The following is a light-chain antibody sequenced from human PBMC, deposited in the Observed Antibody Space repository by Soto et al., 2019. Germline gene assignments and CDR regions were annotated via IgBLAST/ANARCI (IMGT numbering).Light chain of an antibody. CDR2: DAS. J-gene: IGKJ1*01. CDR3: QQYGSSRRT. V-gene: IGKV3-20*01. Sequence: EVVLTQSPGTLSLSPGERATLSCRASLSISNYLAGYQQKPGQAPRLLIYDASSRATGIPDRFSGSASGTEFTLTISRLEPEDFAVYYCQQYGSSRRTFGQGPKVEIK. CDR1: LSISNY.